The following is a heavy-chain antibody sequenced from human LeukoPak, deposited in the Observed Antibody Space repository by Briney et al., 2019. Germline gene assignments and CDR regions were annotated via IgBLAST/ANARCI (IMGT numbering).Heavy chain of an antibody. D-gene: IGHD4-11*01. CDR2: IYYSGST. CDR3: ARETVSRYFDY. Sequence: SETLSLTCTVSGGSISSSSYYWGWIRQPPGKGLEWIGSIYYSGSTYYNPSLKSRVTISVDTSKNQFSLKLSSVTAADTAVYYCARETVSRYFDYWGQGTLVTVSS. V-gene: IGHV4-39*07. J-gene: IGHJ4*02. CDR1: GGSISSSSYY.